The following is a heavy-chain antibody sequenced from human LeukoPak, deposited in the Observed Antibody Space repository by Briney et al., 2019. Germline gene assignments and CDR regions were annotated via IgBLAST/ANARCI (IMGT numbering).Heavy chain of an antibody. Sequence: PGGSLRLSCAASGFTFSSYDMHWVRQATGKGLEWVSAIGTAGDTYYPGSVKGRFTISRENAKNSLYLQMNSLRAGDTAVYYCARARYYYDSSGFPHYYFDYWGQGTLVTVSS. J-gene: IGHJ4*02. CDR3: ARARYYYDSSGFPHYYFDY. CDR1: GFTFSSYD. CDR2: IGTAGDT. V-gene: IGHV3-13*01. D-gene: IGHD3-22*01.